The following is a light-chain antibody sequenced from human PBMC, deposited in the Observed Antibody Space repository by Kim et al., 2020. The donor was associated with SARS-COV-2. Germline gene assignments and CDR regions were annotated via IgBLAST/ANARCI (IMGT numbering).Light chain of an antibody. CDR1: QSVGSY. V-gene: IGKV3-11*01. CDR3: QQRSNWPRLT. J-gene: IGKJ4*01. Sequence: PGERATLSCRASQSVGSYLAWYQQKPGQAPRLLISDASNRATGIPARFSGSGSGTDFTLTISSLEPEDFAVYYCQQRSNWPRLTFGGGTKV. CDR2: DAS.